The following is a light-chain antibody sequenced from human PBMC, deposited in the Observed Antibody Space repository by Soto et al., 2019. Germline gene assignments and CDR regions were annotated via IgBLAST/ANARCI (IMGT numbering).Light chain of an antibody. CDR3: AAWDDSLRGVV. V-gene: IGLV2-14*02. J-gene: IGLJ2*01. CDR2: EGS. CDR1: GSDVGSYNL. Sequence: QSVLTQPASVSGSPGQSITISCTGTGSDVGSYNLVSWYQHHPGKAPKLMIYEGSKRPSGVPDRFSGSKSGTSASLAISGLRSDDEADYYCAAWDDSLRGVVFGGGTQLTVL.